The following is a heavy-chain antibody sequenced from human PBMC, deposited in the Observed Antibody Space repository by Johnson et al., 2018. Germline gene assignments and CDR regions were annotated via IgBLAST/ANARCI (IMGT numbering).Heavy chain of an antibody. D-gene: IGHD3-16*01. J-gene: IGHJ3*02. V-gene: IGHV4-59*01. CDR3: ATMKYFYDYVTSFNS. CDR2: VYYSGIT. CDR1: GASISSSY. Sequence: VQLVESGPGLVKPSETLSLTCTVSGASISSSYWSWIRQPPGKGLEWIGYVYYSGITNYNPSLKGRVSISLDMSNNRFSLKLTSLTTADTAVYYCATMKYFYDYVTSFNSWVHGTMVTVSS.